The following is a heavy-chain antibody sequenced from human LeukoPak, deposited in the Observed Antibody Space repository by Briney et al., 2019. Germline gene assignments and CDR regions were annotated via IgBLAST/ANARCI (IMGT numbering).Heavy chain of an antibody. V-gene: IGHV4-34*01. D-gene: IGHD2-15*01. CDR2: IYHSGST. J-gene: IGHJ4*02. Sequence: SETLSLTCAVYGGSFSGYYWSWIRQPPGKGLEWIGSIYHSGSTYYNPSLKSRVTISVDTSKNQFSLKLSSVTAADTAVYYCARDLPDCSGGSCYSGGFDYWGQGTLVTVSS. CDR3: ARDLPDCSGGSCYSGGFDY. CDR1: GGSFSGYY.